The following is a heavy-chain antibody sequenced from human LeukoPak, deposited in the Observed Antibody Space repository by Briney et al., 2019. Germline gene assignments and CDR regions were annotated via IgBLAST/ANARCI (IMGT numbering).Heavy chain of an antibody. J-gene: IGHJ5*02. CDR1: GGSISSGGYY. D-gene: IGHD2-2*01. V-gene: IGHV4-31*03. CDR2: IYYSGST. CDR3: ARDYCSSTSCGFDP. Sequence: SETLSLTCTVSGGSISSGGYYWSWIRQHPGKGLEWIGYIYYSGSTYYNPSLKSRVAISVDTSKNQFSLKLSSVTAADTAVYYCARDYCSSTSCGFDPWGQGTLVTVSS.